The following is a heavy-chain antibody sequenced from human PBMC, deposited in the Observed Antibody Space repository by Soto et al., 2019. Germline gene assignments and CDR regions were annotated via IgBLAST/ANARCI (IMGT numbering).Heavy chain of an antibody. CDR2: IYYSGST. CDR3: ARLTHYYDKDTFDY. Sequence: PSEPLSLTRTVSVRSISRGRYYLSWIRQHPGKGLEWIGYIYYSGSTYYNPSLKSRVTISVDTSKDQFSLKLSSVTAADTAVYYCARLTHYYDKDTFDYWCHGLLVTVS. V-gene: IGHV4-31*03. CDR1: VRSISRGRYY. D-gene: IGHD3-22*01. J-gene: IGHJ4*01.